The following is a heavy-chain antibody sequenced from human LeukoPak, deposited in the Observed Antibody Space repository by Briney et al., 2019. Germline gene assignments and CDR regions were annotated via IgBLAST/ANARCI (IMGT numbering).Heavy chain of an antibody. J-gene: IGHJ4*02. D-gene: IGHD3-10*01. CDR3: EREYYASGDY. CDR2: INADGSST. Sequence: GGSLRLSCAASGFTFSSFWMHWVRQAPGKGLQWVSRINADGSSTGHADSVKGRLTISRDNAKNTLYLQINSLRAEDTAVYYCEREYYASGDYWGQGTLVTVSS. CDR1: GFTFSSFW. V-gene: IGHV3-74*01.